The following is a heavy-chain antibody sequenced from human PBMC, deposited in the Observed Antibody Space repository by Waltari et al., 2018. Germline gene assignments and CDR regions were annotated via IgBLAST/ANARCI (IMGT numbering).Heavy chain of an antibody. V-gene: IGHV1-2*02. J-gene: IGHJ4*02. CDR2: GGGVGWSDPNRGGT. D-gene: IGHD6-19*01. Sequence: QVHLVQSGAEVKKPGASVKVSCKASGYTFTDYYIHWVRQAPGQGLEGKGGGGVGWSDPNRGGTTYAQRFRGRVTMTRETAIGTAYMELSRLRSDDPAVYHCARDSWATIAVASYFFDYWGLGTLVTVSS. CDR1: GYTFTDYY. CDR3: ARDSWATIAVASYFFDY.